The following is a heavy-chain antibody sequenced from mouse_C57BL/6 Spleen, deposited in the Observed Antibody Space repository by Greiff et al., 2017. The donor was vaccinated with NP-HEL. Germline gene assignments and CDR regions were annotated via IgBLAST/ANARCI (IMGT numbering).Heavy chain of an antibody. CDR3: AREAMDY. CDR2: LYPGDGDT. CDR1: GYAFSSSW. Sequence: QVQLQQSGPELVKPGASVKISCKASGYAFSSSWMNWVKQRPGKGLEWIGRLYPGDGDTNYNGKFKGKATLTADKSSSTAYMQLSSLTSEDSAVYFCAREAMDYWGQGTSVTVSS. V-gene: IGHV1-82*01. J-gene: IGHJ4*01.